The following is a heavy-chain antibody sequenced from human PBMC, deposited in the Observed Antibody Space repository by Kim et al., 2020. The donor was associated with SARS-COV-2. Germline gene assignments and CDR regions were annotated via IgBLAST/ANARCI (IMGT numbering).Heavy chain of an antibody. V-gene: IGHV1-18*04. J-gene: IGHJ4*02. CDR3: ARDALWFGELMDYYFDY. Sequence: ASVKVSCKASGYTFTSYGISWVRQAPGQGLEWMGWISAYNGNTNYAQKLQGRVTMTTDTSTSTAYMELRSLRSDDTAVYYCARDALWFGELMDYYFDYWGQGTLVTVSS. CDR1: GYTFTSYG. D-gene: IGHD3-10*01. CDR2: ISAYNGNT.